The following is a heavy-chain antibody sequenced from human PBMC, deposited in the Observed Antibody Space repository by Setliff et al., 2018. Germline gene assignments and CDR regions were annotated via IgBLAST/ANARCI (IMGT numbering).Heavy chain of an antibody. CDR1: GGSISSYY. Sequence: SETLSLTCPVSGGSISSYYWSWIRQPAGKGLEWIGRIYTSGSANYNPSLKNRATMSVDTSKKQFSLKLSSVTAADTAVYYCARKGISALSGAFDMWGQGTMVTVSS. J-gene: IGHJ3*02. CDR3: ARKGISALSGAFDM. CDR2: IYTSGSA. D-gene: IGHD1-26*01. V-gene: IGHV4-4*07.